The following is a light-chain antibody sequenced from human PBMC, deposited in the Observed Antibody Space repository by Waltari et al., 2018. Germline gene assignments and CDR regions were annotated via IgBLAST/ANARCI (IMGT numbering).Light chain of an antibody. Sequence: DIVMTQSPDSLAVSLGERATINCKSSQSVLYSSNNKNYLAWYQQKPGQPPKLLIYWASTRESGVPDRFSGSGSGTDFTLTISSLQAEDVAVYYCQQYYSTPPRT. CDR3: QQYYSTPPRT. CDR2: WAS. CDR1: QSVLYSSNNKNY. J-gene: IGKJ1*01. V-gene: IGKV4-1*01.